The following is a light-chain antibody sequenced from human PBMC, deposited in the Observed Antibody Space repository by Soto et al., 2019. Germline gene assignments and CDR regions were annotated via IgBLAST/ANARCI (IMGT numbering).Light chain of an antibody. CDR1: KLGNKY. CDR3: QSWDSSTVV. Sequence: SYELTQPPSVSVSPGQTASITCSGDKLGNKYVYWYQQKAGQPPVLVIYQDSKRPSGIPERFSGSNSENTATLTLSGTQAMDEADYYCQSWDSSTVVFGGGTKLTVL. CDR2: QDS. V-gene: IGLV3-1*01. J-gene: IGLJ3*02.